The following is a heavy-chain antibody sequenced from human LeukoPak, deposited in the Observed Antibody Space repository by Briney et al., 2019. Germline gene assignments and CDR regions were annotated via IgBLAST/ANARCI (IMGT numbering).Heavy chain of an antibody. Sequence: GGSLRLSCAASGFTFSSYSINWVRQAPGKGLEWVSSISSSSSYIYYADSVKGRFTISGDNAKNSLYLQMNSLRAEDTAVYYCARDFVYGSGSYPFDYWGQGTLVTVSS. CDR2: ISSSSSYI. D-gene: IGHD3-10*01. V-gene: IGHV3-21*01. CDR1: GFTFSSYS. CDR3: ARDFVYGSGSYPFDY. J-gene: IGHJ4*02.